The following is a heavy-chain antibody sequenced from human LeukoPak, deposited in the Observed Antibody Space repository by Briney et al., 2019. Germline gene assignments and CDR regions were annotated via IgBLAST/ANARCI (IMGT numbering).Heavy chain of an antibody. CDR1: GFTFSSYE. V-gene: IGHV3-48*03. CDR3: ARYHVNYDST. D-gene: IGHD3-22*01. Sequence: GGSLRLSCAASGFTFSSYEMNWVRQAPGKGLEWVSYISSSGTTKYYADSVKGRFTISRDNAKNSLYLQMNSLRVEDTAVYYCARYHVNYDSTWGQGTMVTVSS. J-gene: IGHJ3*01. CDR2: ISSSGTTK.